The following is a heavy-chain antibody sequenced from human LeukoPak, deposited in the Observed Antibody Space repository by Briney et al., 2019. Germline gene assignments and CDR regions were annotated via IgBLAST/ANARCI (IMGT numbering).Heavy chain of an antibody. CDR2: ISAGDGDNP. V-gene: IGHV3-23*01. CDR3: AKFRGHYYYDSSGFCDN. CDR1: GFTFRNFA. J-gene: IGHJ4*02. Sequence: GGSLRLSCAASGFTFRNFAMGWVRQAPGKGLEWVSVISAGDGDNPYYADSVKGRFSISRDNSNYTLHLQMNSLRAEDTAVFYCAKFRGHYYYDSSGFCDNWGQGTLVTVSS. D-gene: IGHD3-22*01.